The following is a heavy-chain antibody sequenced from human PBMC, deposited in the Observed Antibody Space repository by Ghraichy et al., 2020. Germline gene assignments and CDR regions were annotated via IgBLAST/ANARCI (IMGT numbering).Heavy chain of an antibody. V-gene: IGHV3-48*01. CDR2: ISSSSSTI. D-gene: IGHD3-3*01. J-gene: IGHJ4*02. Sequence: GGSLRLSCAASGFTFNTYSMNWVRQAPGKGLEWVSYISSSSSTIYYADSVKGRFTISRDDAKNSLYLQMNSLRAEDTAVYYCATQAPSEFWSLGNYFDYWGQGTLVTISS. CDR3: ATQAPSEFWSLGNYFDY. CDR1: GFTFNTYS.